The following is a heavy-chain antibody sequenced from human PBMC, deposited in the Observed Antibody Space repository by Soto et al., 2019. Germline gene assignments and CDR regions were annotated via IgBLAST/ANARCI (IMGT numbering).Heavy chain of an antibody. CDR2: IIPIFGTA. V-gene: IGHV1-69*12. CDR1: GGTFSSYA. D-gene: IGHD6-13*01. J-gene: IGHJ4*02. Sequence: QVQLVQSGAEVKKPGSSVKVSCKASGGTFSSYAITWVRQAPGQGLEWMGGIIPIFGTANYAQKFQGRVTITADESTCTAYMELSRLRSEDTAVYYCASRAQYSSSWYRGFDYWGQGTLVTVPS. CDR3: ASRAQYSSSWYRGFDY.